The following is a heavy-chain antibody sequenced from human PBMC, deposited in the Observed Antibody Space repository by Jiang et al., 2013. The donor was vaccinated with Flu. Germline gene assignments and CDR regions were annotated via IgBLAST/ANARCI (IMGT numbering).Heavy chain of an antibody. CDR2: INAGNGNT. Sequence: SGAEVKKPGASVKVSCKASGYTFTSYAMHWVRQAPGQRLEWMGWINAGNGNTKYSQKFQGRVTITRDTSASTAYMELSSLRSEDTAVYYCARDGYIVSGSYLGRFDYWGQGTLVTVSS. D-gene: IGHD1-26*01. CDR3: ARDGYIVSGSYLGRFDY. J-gene: IGHJ4*02. CDR1: GYTFTSYA. V-gene: IGHV1-3*01.